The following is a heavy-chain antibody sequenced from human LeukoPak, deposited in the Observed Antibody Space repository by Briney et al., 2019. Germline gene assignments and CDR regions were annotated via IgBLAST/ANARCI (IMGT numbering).Heavy chain of an antibody. D-gene: IGHD6-19*01. V-gene: IGHV4-34*01. Sequence: SETLSLTCAVYGGSFSGYYWCWIRQPPGKGLEWIGEINHSGSTNYNPSLKSRVTISVDTSKNQFSLKLSSVTAADTAVYYCAKTATGYSSGRFPGWPVDYWGQGTLVTVSS. CDR3: AKTATGYSSGRFPGWPVDY. J-gene: IGHJ4*02. CDR1: GGSFSGYY. CDR2: INHSGST.